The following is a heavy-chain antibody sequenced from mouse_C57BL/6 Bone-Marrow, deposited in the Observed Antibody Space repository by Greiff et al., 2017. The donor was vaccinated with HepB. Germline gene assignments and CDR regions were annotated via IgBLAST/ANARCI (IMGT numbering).Heavy chain of an antibody. D-gene: IGHD1-1*01. J-gene: IGHJ2*01. CDR2: IHPNSGST. CDR1: GYTFTSYW. CDR3: AGGYYGSVY. V-gene: IGHV1-64*01. Sequence: QVQLQQPGAELVKPGASVKLSCKASGYTFTSYWMHWVKQRPGQGLEWIGMIHPNSGSTNYNEKFKSKATLTVDKSSSTAYMQRSSLTSEDYAVYYCAGGYYGSVYWGQGTTLTVSS.